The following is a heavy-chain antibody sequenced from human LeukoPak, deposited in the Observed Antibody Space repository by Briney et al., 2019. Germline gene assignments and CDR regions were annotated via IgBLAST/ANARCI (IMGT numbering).Heavy chain of an antibody. CDR2: IYSGGST. V-gene: IGHV3-66*01. Sequence: TGGSLRLSCAASGFTVSSNYMSWVRQAPGKGLEWVSVIYSGGSTYYADSVKGRFTISRGNSKNTLYLQMNSLRAEDTAVYYCAKGLRYFDWQYWGQGTLVTVSS. D-gene: IGHD3-9*01. CDR3: AKGLRYFDWQY. CDR1: GFTVSSNY. J-gene: IGHJ4*02.